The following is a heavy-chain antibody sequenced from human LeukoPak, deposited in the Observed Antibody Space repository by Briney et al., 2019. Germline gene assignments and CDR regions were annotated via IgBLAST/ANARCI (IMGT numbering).Heavy chain of an antibody. V-gene: IGHV3-21*01. CDR2: ISSSSSYI. D-gene: IGHD3-22*01. CDR3: ARTITMIVVDVVFDY. Sequence: GGSLRLSCVASGFTFSSYSMNWVRQAPGKGREWVSSISSSSSYIYYADSVKGRFTISRDNAKNSLYLQMNSLRAEDTAVYYCARTITMIVVDVVFDYWGQGTLVTVSS. J-gene: IGHJ4*02. CDR1: GFTFSSYS.